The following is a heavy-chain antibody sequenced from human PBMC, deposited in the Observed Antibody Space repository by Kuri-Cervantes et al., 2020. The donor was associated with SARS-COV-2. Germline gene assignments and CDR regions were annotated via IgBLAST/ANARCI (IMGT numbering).Heavy chain of an antibody. CDR3: ASERRWLVLGGLFDY. CDR2: INSDGSST. CDR1: GFTFSSYW. Sequence: GGSLRLSCAASGFTFSSYWMHWVRQAPGKGLVWVSRINSDGSSTSYADSVKGRFTISRDNSKNTLYLQMNSLRAEDTAVYYCASERRWLVLGGLFDYWGQGTLVTVSS. J-gene: IGHJ4*02. D-gene: IGHD6-19*01. V-gene: IGHV3-74*01.